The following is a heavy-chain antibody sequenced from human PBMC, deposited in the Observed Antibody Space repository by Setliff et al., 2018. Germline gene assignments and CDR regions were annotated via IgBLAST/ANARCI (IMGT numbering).Heavy chain of an antibody. V-gene: IGHV3-74*01. CDR3: AALDWGENFYNVDV. D-gene: IGHD7-27*01. J-gene: IGHJ6*03. CDR1: GFSFNKYW. Sequence: GGSLRLSCTVYGFSFNKYWMYWVRRAPGKGLEWVSRINGDATIAHYADSVKGRFTISRDNARNALYLQMVSLRGEDTGVYFCAALDWGENFYNVDVWGKGTTVTVSS. CDR2: INGDATIA.